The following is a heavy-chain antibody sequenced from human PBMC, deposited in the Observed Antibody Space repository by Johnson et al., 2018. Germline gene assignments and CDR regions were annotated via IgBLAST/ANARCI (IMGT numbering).Heavy chain of an antibody. V-gene: IGHV3-33*01. CDR1: GFTFSSYG. Sequence: QVQLVESGGGVVQPGRSLRLSCAASGFTFSSYGMHWVRQAPGKGLEWVAIIWYDGSNKYYADSVKGRFTISRDNSKNTLYLQMNSLRAEDTAVYYCGTWTTVTTGYFQHWGQGTLVTVSS. D-gene: IGHD4-17*01. CDR3: GTWTTVTTGYFQH. J-gene: IGHJ1*01. CDR2: IWYDGSNK.